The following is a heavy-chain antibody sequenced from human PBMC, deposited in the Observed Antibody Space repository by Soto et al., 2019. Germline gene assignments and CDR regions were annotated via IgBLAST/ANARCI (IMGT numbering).Heavy chain of an antibody. CDR2: IYHSGST. V-gene: IGHV4-4*02. Sequence: PSETLSLTCAVSSGSISSSNWWSWVRQPPGKGLEWIGEIYHSGSTNYNPSLKSRVTISVDKSKNQFSLKLSSVTAADTAVYYCVRSRVFIAVAGMANYYYYYAMDVWGQGTTVTVSS. J-gene: IGHJ6*02. CDR1: SGSISSSNW. CDR3: VRSRVFIAVAGMANYYYYYAMDV. D-gene: IGHD6-19*01.